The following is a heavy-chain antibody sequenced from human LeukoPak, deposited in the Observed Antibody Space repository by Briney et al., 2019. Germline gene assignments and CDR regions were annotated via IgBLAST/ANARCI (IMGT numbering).Heavy chain of an antibody. CDR2: IYYSGST. CDR3: ARYWGVQLWPHWYFDL. D-gene: IGHD5-18*01. Sequence: SETLSLTCTVSGGSISSYYWSWFRQTPGKGPEWIGYIYYSGSTKYNPSLKSRVTISVDRTKNQFSLKLNSVTAADTAVYYCARYWGVQLWPHWYFDLWGRGSLVTVSS. V-gene: IGHV4-59*01. CDR1: GGSISSYY. J-gene: IGHJ2*01.